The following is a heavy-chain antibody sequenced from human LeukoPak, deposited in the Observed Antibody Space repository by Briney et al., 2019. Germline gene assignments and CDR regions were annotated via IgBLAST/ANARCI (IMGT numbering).Heavy chain of an antibody. V-gene: IGHV3-21*01. CDR3: ARPSDYADFQH. Sequence: GGSLRLSCAASGFTFSSYSMNWVRQAPGEGLEWVSSISSSSSYIYYADSVKGRFTISRDNAKNSLYLQMNSLRAEDTAVYYCARPSDYADFQHWGQGTLVTVSS. CDR2: ISSSSSYI. J-gene: IGHJ1*01. CDR1: GFTFSSYS. D-gene: IGHD4-17*01.